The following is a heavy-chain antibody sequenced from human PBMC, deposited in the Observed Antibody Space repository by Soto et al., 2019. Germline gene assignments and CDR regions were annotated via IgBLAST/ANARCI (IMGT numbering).Heavy chain of an antibody. D-gene: IGHD6-19*01. CDR3: VQTTGWPGFDF. CDR1: GFAVSSKY. CDR2: IYGGGTT. J-gene: IGHJ4*02. Sequence: EVQLVESGGGLIQPGGSLRLSCAASGFAVSSKYMTWVRQAPGKGLEWVSVIYGGGTTYYADSVKGRFTISRDTSKNTLYLQRNLLRAEDTAVYYGVQTTGWPGFDFWGQGTMVTVSS. V-gene: IGHV3-53*01.